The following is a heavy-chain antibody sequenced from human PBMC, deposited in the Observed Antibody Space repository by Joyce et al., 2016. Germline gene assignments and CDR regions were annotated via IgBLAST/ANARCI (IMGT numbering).Heavy chain of an antibody. CDR2: INHSGST. D-gene: IGHD4-11*01. Sequence: QVQLQQWGAGLLKPSETLSLTCAVYGGSFSGYYWSWIRQPPGKGLEWVGEINHSGSTNYNPSLGSRVTIAVDTSKNQFSLRLSSVTAADTAVYYCARGLNAFDYSNYAGYDYWGQGTLVTVSS. CDR3: ARGLNAFDYSNYAGYDY. V-gene: IGHV4-34*01. CDR1: GGSFSGYY. J-gene: IGHJ4*02.